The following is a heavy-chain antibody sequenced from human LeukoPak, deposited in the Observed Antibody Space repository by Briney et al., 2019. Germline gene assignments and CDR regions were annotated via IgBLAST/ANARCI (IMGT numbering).Heavy chain of an antibody. CDR3: ARDCQSRGYYQENYFDY. Sequence: GGSLRLSCAASGFSFSSYAMHWVREAPGKGLEWVAVISYDGSNKYYADSVKGRFTISRDNSKNTLYLQMNSLRAEDTVVYYCARDCQSRGYYQENYFDYWGQGTLVTVSS. J-gene: IGHJ4*02. CDR1: GFSFSSYA. D-gene: IGHD3-22*01. V-gene: IGHV3-30-3*01. CDR2: ISYDGSNK.